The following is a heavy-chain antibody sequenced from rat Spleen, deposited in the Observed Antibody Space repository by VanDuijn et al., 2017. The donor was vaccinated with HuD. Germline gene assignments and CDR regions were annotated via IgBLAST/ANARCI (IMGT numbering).Heavy chain of an antibody. CDR1: GFTFSDYY. CDR3: ARQATTVPSYFDY. D-gene: IGHD1-1*01. Sequence: EVQLVESGGGLVQPGRSLKLSCAASGFTFSDYYMAWVCQAPTKGLEWVATISYDDSRTYYRDSVKGRFTISRDNAKSALYLQVDSLRSEDTTTYYCARQATTVPSYFDYWGQGVMVTVSS. V-gene: IGHV5-7*01. CDR2: ISYDDSRT. J-gene: IGHJ2*01.